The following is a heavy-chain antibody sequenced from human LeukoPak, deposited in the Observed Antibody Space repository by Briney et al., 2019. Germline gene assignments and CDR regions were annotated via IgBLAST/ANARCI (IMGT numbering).Heavy chain of an antibody. J-gene: IGHJ4*02. D-gene: IGHD6-19*01. V-gene: IGHV4-39*01. CDR2: IYYSGST. CDR1: GGSISSSSYY. CDR3: ARGGIAVAGTFTPRQIDY. Sequence: SETLSLTCTVSGGSISSSSYYWGWIRQPPGKGLEWIGSIYYSGSTYYNPSLKSRVTISVDTSKNQFSLKLSSVTAADTAVYYCARGGIAVAGTFTPRQIDYWGQGTLVTVSS.